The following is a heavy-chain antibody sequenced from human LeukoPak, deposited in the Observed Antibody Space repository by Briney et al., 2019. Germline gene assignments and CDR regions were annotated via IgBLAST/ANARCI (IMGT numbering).Heavy chain of an antibody. V-gene: IGHV4-61*02. CDR2: FYTSGST. Sequence: SQTLSLTCTVSGGSISSGGYYWSWIRQPAGTGLEWIGRFYTSGSTNYNPYLKSRVTMSVDTSKNQFSLKLSSVTAADSAVYYCARTEGSYFDSWGQGTLVTVSS. J-gene: IGHJ4*02. CDR3: ARTEGSYFDS. CDR1: GGSISSGGYY.